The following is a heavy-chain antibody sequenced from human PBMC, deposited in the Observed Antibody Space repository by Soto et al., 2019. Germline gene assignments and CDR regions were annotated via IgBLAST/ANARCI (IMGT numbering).Heavy chain of an antibody. D-gene: IGHD3-3*01. Sequence: VQLLESGGGLVQPGGSLSLACAASGFTFSSYALSWVRQAPGKGLEWVSAISGRGGSTYYAVSVKGRFTNSRDNSKKTLYLQMNSLRAEVTAVYYSAKVGAKYGFWSGYFGYWGQGTLVTVSS. J-gene: IGHJ4*02. CDR1: GFTFSSYA. V-gene: IGHV3-23*01. CDR2: ISGRGGST. CDR3: AKVGAKYGFWSGYFGY.